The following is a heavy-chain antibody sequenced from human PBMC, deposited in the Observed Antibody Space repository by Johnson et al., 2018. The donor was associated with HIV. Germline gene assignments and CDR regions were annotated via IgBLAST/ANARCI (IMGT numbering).Heavy chain of an antibody. CDR2: IYSGGST. V-gene: IGHV3-NL1*01. CDR3: AKDGDSSSWYPGDAFDI. Sequence: QVQLVESGGGLAQPAWSPRLSCAASGFTFSNFGFHWVRQAPGKGLEWVSVIYSGGSTYYADSVKGRFTISRDNSKNTLYLQMNSLRAEDTAVYYCAKDGDSSSWYPGDAFDIWGQGTMVTVSS. CDR1: GFTFSNFG. D-gene: IGHD6-13*01. J-gene: IGHJ3*02.